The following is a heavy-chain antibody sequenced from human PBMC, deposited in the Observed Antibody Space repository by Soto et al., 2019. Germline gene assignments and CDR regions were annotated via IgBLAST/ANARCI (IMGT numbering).Heavy chain of an antibody. V-gene: IGHV1-69*01. CDR2: IIPLVGTT. Sequence: QVQVVQSGVEVRRPGSSVKVSCKAAGDTFKNCVISWVRKAPGQGLEWMGGIIPLVGTTDLAQRFQGRLTITTDESTTTAYMELSRLRSEDTATYSCAAELGFRKLSVVWGQGTTVIVSS. CDR3: AAELGFRKLSVV. CDR1: GDTFKNCV. J-gene: IGHJ6*01. D-gene: IGHD7-27*01.